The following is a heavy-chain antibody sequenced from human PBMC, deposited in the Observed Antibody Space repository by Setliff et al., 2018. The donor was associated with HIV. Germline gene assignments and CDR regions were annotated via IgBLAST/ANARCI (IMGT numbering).Heavy chain of an antibody. CDR1: GYTFTSYY. J-gene: IGHJ3*02. CDR3: ARDYFDSSAYHYGFGAFDI. V-gene: IGHV1-46*01. CDR2: INPSGGSA. Sequence: ASVKVSCRASGYTFTSYYLHWVRQAPGQGLEWMGMINPSGGSASYAQKFQGRVTMSRDTSTSTVYMELSSLRSEDTAVYYCARDYFDSSAYHYGFGAFDIWGQGTMVTV. D-gene: IGHD3-22*01.